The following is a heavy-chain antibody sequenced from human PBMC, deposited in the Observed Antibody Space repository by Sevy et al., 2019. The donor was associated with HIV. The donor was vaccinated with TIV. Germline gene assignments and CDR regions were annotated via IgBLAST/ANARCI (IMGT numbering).Heavy chain of an antibody. CDR3: ARALITMVQGVIITSYYYYYGMDV. Sequence: SETLSLTCAVYGGSFSGYYWSWIRQPPGKGLEWIGEINHSGSTNYNPSLKSRVTISVDTSKNQFSLKLSSVTAADTAVYYCARALITMVQGVIITSYYYYYGMDVWGQGITVTVSS. D-gene: IGHD3-10*01. V-gene: IGHV4-34*01. CDR2: INHSGST. J-gene: IGHJ6*02. CDR1: GGSFSGYY.